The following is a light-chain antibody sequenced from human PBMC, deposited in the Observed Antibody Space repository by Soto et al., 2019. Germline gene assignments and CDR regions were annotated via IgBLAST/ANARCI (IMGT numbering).Light chain of an antibody. J-gene: IGKJ1*01. CDR3: QQYERYST. V-gene: IGKV3-11*01. Sequence: ETVLTQSPATLSLSPGERATLSCRASQSVSSYLAWYQQKAGQAPRLLIYDASNRATGIPARFSGSGSGTDFNLTISSLQPEDSATYYCQQYERYSTFGQGTKVDIK. CDR1: QSVSSY. CDR2: DAS.